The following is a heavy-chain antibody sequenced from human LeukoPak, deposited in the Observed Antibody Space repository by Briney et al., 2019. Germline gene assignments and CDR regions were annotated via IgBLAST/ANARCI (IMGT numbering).Heavy chain of an antibody. V-gene: IGHV1-8*01. J-gene: IGHJ5*02. D-gene: IGHD3-3*01. CDR1: GYTFTSYD. CDR3: ARDTEWPLNWFDP. Sequence: GASVKVSCKASGYTFTSYDINWVRQATGQGLEWMGWMNPNSGNTGYAQKFQGRVTMTRNTSISTAYMELSSLRSEDTAVYYCARDTEWPLNWFDPWGQGTLVTVSS. CDR2: MNPNSGNT.